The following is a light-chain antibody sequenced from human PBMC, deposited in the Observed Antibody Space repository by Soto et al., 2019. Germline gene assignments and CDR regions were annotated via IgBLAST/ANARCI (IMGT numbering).Light chain of an antibody. Sequence: EIVLTQSPATLSLSPGERATLSCRASQSVSSSLAWYQQKPGQAPRLLIYDASNRATGIPARFSGSGSGTDFTLTISSLEPEYFAVYYCQQRTKWRTFGQGTKVDIK. CDR2: DAS. V-gene: IGKV3-11*01. CDR3: QQRTKWRT. CDR1: QSVSSS. J-gene: IGKJ1*01.